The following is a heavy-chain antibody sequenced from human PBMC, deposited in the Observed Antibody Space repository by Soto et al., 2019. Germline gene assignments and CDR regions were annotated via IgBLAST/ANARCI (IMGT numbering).Heavy chain of an antibody. J-gene: IGHJ4*02. D-gene: IGHD2-8*01. V-gene: IGHV3-72*01. CDR3: ARGDTKKTDSGSYFDS. Sequence: EVQLVESGGGLVQPGGSLRLSCAVSGFTFSDHSMDWVRQAPGKGLEWVGRSRNKANSYTTEYAASVKGRFIISRDDSKNSLYLQMNSLQTEDTAVYYCARGDTKKTDSGSYFDSWGQGTLVTVSS. CDR1: GFTFSDHS. CDR2: SRNKANSYTT.